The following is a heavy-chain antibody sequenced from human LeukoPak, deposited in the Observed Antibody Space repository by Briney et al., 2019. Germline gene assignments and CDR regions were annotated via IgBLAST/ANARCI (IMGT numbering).Heavy chain of an antibody. CDR3: ARDRETYSNNWLDP. CDR1: GFTFSSYW. Sequence: GGPLRLSCAASGFTFSSYWMSWVRQAPGKGLEWVANIKQDGSEKYYVDSVKGRFTISRDNAKNSLYLQMNSLRAEDSAVYYCARDRETYSNNWLDPWGQGTLVTVSS. CDR2: IKQDGSEK. V-gene: IGHV3-7*01. D-gene: IGHD2-15*01. J-gene: IGHJ5*02.